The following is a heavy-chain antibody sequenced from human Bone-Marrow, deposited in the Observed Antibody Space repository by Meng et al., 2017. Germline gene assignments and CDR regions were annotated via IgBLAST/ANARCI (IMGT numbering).Heavy chain of an antibody. Sequence: SETLSLTCAVYGGSFSGYYWSWIRQPPGKGLEWIGEINHSGSTNYNPSLKSRVTISVDTSKNQFSLKLSSVTAADTAVYYCARDFEGSGWSAALSDAFDIWGQGTMVTVSS. V-gene: IGHV4-34*01. D-gene: IGHD6-19*01. CDR2: INHSGST. J-gene: IGHJ3*02. CDR1: GGSFSGYY. CDR3: ARDFEGSGWSAALSDAFDI.